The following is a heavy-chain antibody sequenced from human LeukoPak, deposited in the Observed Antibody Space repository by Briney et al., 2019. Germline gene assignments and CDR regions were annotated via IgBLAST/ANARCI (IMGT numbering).Heavy chain of an antibody. V-gene: IGHV3-20*04. CDR2: INWNGGST. CDR3: ARDNDFWSGYYYYYMDV. CDR1: GFTFADYG. Sequence: GGSLRLSCAASGFTFADYGMSWVRQAPGKGLEWVSGINWNGGSTGYADSVKGRFTISRDNAKNSLYLQMNSLRAEDTALYYCARDNDFWSGYYYYYMDVWGKGTTVTVSS. D-gene: IGHD3-3*01. J-gene: IGHJ6*03.